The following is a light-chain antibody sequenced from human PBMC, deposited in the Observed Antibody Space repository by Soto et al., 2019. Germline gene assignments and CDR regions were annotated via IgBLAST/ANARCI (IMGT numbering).Light chain of an antibody. J-gene: IGKJ3*01. CDR2: ATS. Sequence: EIVLTQSPGTLSLSPGXRATLSCRASQSVGSSYLAWYQQKPGQAPRLLIYATSSRATGIPDRFSGSGSGTDVTLTISRLEPEDFAVYYCQQYQTFGPGTKVDIK. CDR3: QQYQT. V-gene: IGKV3-20*01. CDR1: QSVGSSY.